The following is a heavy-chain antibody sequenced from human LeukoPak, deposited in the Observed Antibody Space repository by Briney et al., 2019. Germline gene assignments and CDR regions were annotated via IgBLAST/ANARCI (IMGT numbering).Heavy chain of an antibody. CDR2: INPNSGGT. Sequence: GASVKVSCKASGYTFTGYYIHWVRQAPGQGLEWMGWINPNSGGTNYAQKFQGRVTMTRDTSISTAYMELSRLRSDDTAVYYCAGLRDGYNSGLDYWGQGTLVTVS. D-gene: IGHD5-24*01. CDR1: GYTFTGYY. J-gene: IGHJ4*02. CDR3: AGLRDGYNSGLDY. V-gene: IGHV1-2*02.